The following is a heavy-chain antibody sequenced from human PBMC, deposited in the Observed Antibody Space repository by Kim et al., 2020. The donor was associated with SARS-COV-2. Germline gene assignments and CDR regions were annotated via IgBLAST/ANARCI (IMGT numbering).Heavy chain of an antibody. J-gene: IGHJ6*02. Sequence: ASVKVSCKVPRYSLTKLSLHWVRQGPGQGLEWLGGFDPEEDEAIDAQKFLGRVIMTGDTSTDTAYLELSGLTSEDTAIYYCATVFSGSYGMDVWGQGTTVTVSS. CDR3: ATVFSGSYGMDV. CDR1: RYSLTKLS. CDR2: FDPEEDEA. V-gene: IGHV1-24*01. D-gene: IGHD1-26*01.